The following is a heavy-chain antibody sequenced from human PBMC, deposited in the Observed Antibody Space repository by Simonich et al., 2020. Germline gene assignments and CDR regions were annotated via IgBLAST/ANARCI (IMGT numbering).Heavy chain of an antibody. Sequence: GGGLVQPGGSLRLSCAASGFTFSSYAMSWVRQAPGKGLEWVSAISGSGGSTYYADSVKGRFTISRDNSKNTLSLQMNSLRAEDTAEYYCAKDLGERITMIVVVIDAFDIWGQGTMVTVSS. D-gene: IGHD3-22*01. CDR1: GFTFSSYA. CDR3: AKDLGERITMIVVVIDAFDI. CDR2: ISGSGGST. V-gene: IGHV3-23*01. J-gene: IGHJ3*02.